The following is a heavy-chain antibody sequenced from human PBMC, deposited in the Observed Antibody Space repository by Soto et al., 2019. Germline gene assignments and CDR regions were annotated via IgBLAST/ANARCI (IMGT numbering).Heavy chain of an antibody. CDR1: GGSISSYY. CDR2: IYYSGST. Sequence: SENLSITCTVSGGSISSYYWSWIRQPPGKGLEWIGYIYYSGSTNYNPSLKSRVTISVDTSKNQFSLKLSSVTAADTAVYYCARVDIEVVPAATYYFDYWGQGTLVTVSS. CDR3: ARVDIEVVPAATYYFDY. D-gene: IGHD2-2*03. V-gene: IGHV4-59*01. J-gene: IGHJ4*02.